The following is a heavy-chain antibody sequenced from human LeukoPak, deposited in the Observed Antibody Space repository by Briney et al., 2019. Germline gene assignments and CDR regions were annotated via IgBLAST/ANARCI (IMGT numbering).Heavy chain of an antibody. CDR3: ARERAITMVRGVTAPLDY. CDR2: ISSSGSTI. J-gene: IGHJ4*02. Sequence: GGSLRLSCAASGFTFSSYEMNWVRQAPGKGLEWGSYISSSGSTIYYADSVKGRFTITRDNAKNSLYLQMNSLRAEDTAVYYCARERAITMVRGVTAPLDYWGQGTLVTVSS. V-gene: IGHV3-48*03. D-gene: IGHD3-10*01. CDR1: GFTFSSYE.